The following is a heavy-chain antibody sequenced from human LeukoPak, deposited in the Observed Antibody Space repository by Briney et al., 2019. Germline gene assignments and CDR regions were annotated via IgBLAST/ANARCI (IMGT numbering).Heavy chain of an antibody. CDR3: ARHSTRPNWYSPIDY. V-gene: IGHV5-51*01. CDR1: GYTFTNYW. D-gene: IGHD2-21*01. CDR2: IYPGPGAGPGGSNP. J-gene: IGHJ4*02. Sequence: GESLKISCKTSGYTFTNYWIGWVRQMPGKGLEWMGMIYPGPGAGPGGSNPIYSPSFQGQVTISADKSITTAYLQWSSLKASDTAMYYCARHSTRPNWYSPIDYWGQGTLVTVSS.